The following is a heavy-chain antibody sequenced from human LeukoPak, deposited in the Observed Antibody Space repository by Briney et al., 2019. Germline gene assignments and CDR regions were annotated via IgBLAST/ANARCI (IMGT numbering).Heavy chain of an antibody. V-gene: IGHV4-39*01. J-gene: IGHJ5*02. CDR2: IYHSGST. CDR1: GGSIISTNFY. CDR3: ARLYYDSRGYYWFDR. D-gene: IGHD3-22*01. Sequence: SETLSLTCTVSGGSIISTNFYWGWIRQPPGKGLAWLGSIYHSGSTYDNPSLKIRVTISVYRSKNQFSLKLSSVTAADTAVYYCARLYYDSRGYYWFDRWGQGTLVTVSS.